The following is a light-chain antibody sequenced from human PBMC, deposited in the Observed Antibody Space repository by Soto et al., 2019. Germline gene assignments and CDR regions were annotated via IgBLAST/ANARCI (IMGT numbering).Light chain of an antibody. J-gene: IGKJ2*01. CDR1: QSVSTY. Sequence: EIVLTQSPATLSLSPGERATLSCRASQSVSTYLAWYQQKPGQAPRLLIYDASNRATGIPARFSGSGSGTDFTLTINSREPEDFAFYYCQQRSNLYTFGQGTQLEIK. V-gene: IGKV3-11*01. CDR2: DAS. CDR3: QQRSNLYT.